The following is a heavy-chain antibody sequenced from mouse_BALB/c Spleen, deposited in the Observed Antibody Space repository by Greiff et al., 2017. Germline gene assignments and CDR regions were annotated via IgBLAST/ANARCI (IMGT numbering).Heavy chain of an antibody. CDR2: ISSGGST. CDR1: GFTFSSYA. J-gene: IGHJ2*01. Sequence: EVNLVESGGGLVKPGGSLKLSCAASGFTFSSYAMSWVRQTPEKRLEWVASISSGGSTYYPDSVKGRFTISRDNARNILYLQMSSLRSEDTAMYYCAREDYYGSSYDYWGQGTTLTVSS. V-gene: IGHV5-6-5*01. D-gene: IGHD1-1*01. CDR3: AREDYYGSSYDY.